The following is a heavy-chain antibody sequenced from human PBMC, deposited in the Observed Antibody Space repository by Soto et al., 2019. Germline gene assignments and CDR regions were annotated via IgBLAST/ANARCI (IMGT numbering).Heavy chain of an antibody. Sequence: ASVKVSWKASGYALTCYHVHWLRQAPGQGLEWLGWISTYNGKTIYAQKLPDRVTMTIDASTSAAYLELRSLRSDATALYYCARVNEGVYYDSRGYFDYSGQGTLVTVPS. CDR2: ISTYNGKT. V-gene: IGHV1-18*04. D-gene: IGHD3-22*01. CDR1: GYALTCYH. CDR3: ARVNEGVYYDSRGYFDY. J-gene: IGHJ4*02.